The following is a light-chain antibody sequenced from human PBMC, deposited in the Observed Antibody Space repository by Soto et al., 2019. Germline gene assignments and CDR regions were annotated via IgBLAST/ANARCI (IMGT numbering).Light chain of an antibody. CDR1: SSNIGAGYD. V-gene: IGLV1-40*01. CDR2: NNI. CDR3: CSYTSTGTLYV. J-gene: IGLJ1*01. Sequence: QSVLTQPPSVSGAPGQRVTISCTGSSSNIGAGYDVHWYQQLPGTAPTLIIYNNIYRPPGVPDRVSGSKSGNTASLTISGLQAEDEADYYCCSYTSTGTLYVFGTGTKLTVL.